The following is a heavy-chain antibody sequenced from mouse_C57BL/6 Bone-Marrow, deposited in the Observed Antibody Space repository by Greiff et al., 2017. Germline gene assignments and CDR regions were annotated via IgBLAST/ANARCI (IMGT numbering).Heavy chain of an antibody. J-gene: IGHJ4*01. Sequence: ESGPGILQPSQTLSLTCSFSGFSLSTFGMGVGWIRQPSGKGLEWLAHIWWDDDKYYNPALKSRLTISKDTSKNQVFLKIANVDTADTATYYCARMGYYGSSPYAMDYWGQGTSVTVSS. CDR2: IWWDDDK. CDR3: ARMGYYGSSPYAMDY. CDR1: GFSLSTFGMG. D-gene: IGHD1-1*01. V-gene: IGHV8-8*01.